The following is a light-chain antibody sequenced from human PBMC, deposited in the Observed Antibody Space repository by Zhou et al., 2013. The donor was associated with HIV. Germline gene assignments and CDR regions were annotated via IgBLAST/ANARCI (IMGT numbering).Light chain of an antibody. V-gene: IGKV1-5*03. CDR1: QSISSW. Sequence: DIQMTQSPSTLSASVGDRVTITCRASQSISSWLAWYQQKPGKAPKLLIYKASSLESGVPSRFSGSGSGTDFTFTISSLQPEDTATYYCQQYENLILTFGGGTKVEIK. CDR3: QQYENLILT. CDR2: KAS. J-gene: IGKJ4*01.